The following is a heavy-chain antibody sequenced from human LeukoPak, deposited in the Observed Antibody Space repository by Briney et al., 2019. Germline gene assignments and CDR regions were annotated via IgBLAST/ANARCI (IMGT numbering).Heavy chain of an antibody. D-gene: IGHD3-22*01. Sequence: ASVKVSCKASGGTFSSYAISWVRQAPGQGLEWMGGIIPIFGTANYAQKFQGRVTITADKSTSTAYMELSSLRSEDTAVYYCARGPDSSGYYYERSQPVHAFDIWGQGTMVTVSS. J-gene: IGHJ3*02. CDR3: ARGPDSSGYYYERSQPVHAFDI. V-gene: IGHV1-69*06. CDR2: IIPIFGTA. CDR1: GGTFSSYA.